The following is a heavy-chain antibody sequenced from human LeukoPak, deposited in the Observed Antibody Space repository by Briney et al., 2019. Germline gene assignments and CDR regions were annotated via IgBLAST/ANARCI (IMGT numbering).Heavy chain of an antibody. D-gene: IGHD6-13*01. Sequence: SETLSLTCAVYGGSFSGYYWSWIRQPPGKGLEWIGEINHSGSTNYNPSHKSRVTISVDTSKNQFSLKLSSVTAADTAVYYCARYSSSWSPRGFDPWGQGTLVTVSS. J-gene: IGHJ5*02. CDR1: GGSFSGYY. CDR2: INHSGST. V-gene: IGHV4-34*01. CDR3: ARYSSSWSPRGFDP.